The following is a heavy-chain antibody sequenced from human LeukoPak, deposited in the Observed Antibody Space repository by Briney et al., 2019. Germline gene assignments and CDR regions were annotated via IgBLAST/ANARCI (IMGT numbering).Heavy chain of an antibody. CDR1: GFTFSSYS. J-gene: IGHJ5*02. V-gene: IGHV3-23*01. CDR3: AHQVPPNDEFFDH. Sequence: QPGGSLRLSCVASGFTFSSYSMHWVRQAPGEGLEWLSGISNTGRATDYADSIKGRFTISRDNSKNTVFLQMNSLRAEDTAEYFCAHQVPPNDEFFDHWGQGTLVTVPS. CDR2: ISNTGRAT.